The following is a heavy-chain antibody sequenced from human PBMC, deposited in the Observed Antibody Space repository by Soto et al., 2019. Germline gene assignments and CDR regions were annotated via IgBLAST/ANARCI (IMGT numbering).Heavy chain of an antibody. J-gene: IGHJ3*02. CDR2: ISNRGDT. CDR3: AREPRYCRGGSCSITGDAFDI. CDR1: GFIVSDTY. Sequence: EVQLVESGGGLVQPGGSLRLSCTASGFIVSDTYMNWVRQAPGKGLEWVSVISNRGDTHYADSVRGRFSLSRDIADNTLHLQMNNLRVEDTAGYYCAREPRYCRGGSCSITGDAFDIWGQGTMVTVSS. V-gene: IGHV3-66*01. D-gene: IGHD2-15*01.